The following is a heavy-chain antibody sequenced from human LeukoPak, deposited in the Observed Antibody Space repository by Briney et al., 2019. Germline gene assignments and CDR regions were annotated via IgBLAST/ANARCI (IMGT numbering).Heavy chain of an antibody. CDR2: IYHSGST. J-gene: IGHJ4*02. D-gene: IGHD3-22*01. CDR3: ATSRDYYDSSGYYAFDY. Sequence: SETLSLTCAVYGGSFSGNYWSWIRQPPGKGLEWIGEIYHSGSTNYNLSLKSRVTISVDKSKNQFSLKLSSVTAADTAVYYCATSRDYYDSSGYYAFDYWGQGTLVTVSS. CDR1: GGSFSGNY. V-gene: IGHV4-34*01.